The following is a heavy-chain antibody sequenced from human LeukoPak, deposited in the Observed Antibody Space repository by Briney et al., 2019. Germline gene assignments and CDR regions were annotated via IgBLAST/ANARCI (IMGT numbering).Heavy chain of an antibody. J-gene: IGHJ4*02. V-gene: IGHV5-10-1*01. Sequence: GESLRISCKGSGYSFTSYWISWVRQMPGKGLEWMGRINPVDSYTTYSPSFQGHVTISSDKSISAAYLQWSSLKASDTATYYCAIIYADSRAFDYWGQGTLVTVSS. CDR1: GYSFTSYW. CDR3: AIIYADSRAFDY. CDR2: INPVDSYT. D-gene: IGHD4-17*01.